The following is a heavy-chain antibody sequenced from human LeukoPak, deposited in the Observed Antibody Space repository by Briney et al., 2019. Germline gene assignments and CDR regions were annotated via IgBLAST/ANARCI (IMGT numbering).Heavy chain of an antibody. V-gene: IGHV4-31*03. CDR2: IYYSGST. Sequence: SQTLSLTCTVSGGSISSGGYYWRWLRQHPGKGLEWIGYIYYSGSTYYNPSLKSRVTISVDTSKNQFSLKLSSVTAADTAVYYCARADSSGIGDYWGQGTLVTVSS. CDR3: ARADSSGIGDY. J-gene: IGHJ4*02. CDR1: GGSISSGGYY. D-gene: IGHD3-22*01.